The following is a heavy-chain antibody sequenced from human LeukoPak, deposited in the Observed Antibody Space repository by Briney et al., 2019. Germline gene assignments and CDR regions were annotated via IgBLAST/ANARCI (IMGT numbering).Heavy chain of an antibody. CDR3: ARDGTAAGLYFDL. J-gene: IGHJ4*01. D-gene: IGHD6-13*01. CDR2: IRQDGSEK. Sequence: PGGSLRLSCEVSGFTFTDYWMNWVRQAPGKGPEWVASIRQDGSEKTYVDSVKGRFTISRDITKNSLSLQLNGLRAEDTAVYYCARDGTAAGLYFDLWGQGTLVTVSS. V-gene: IGHV3-7*01. CDR1: GFTFTDYW.